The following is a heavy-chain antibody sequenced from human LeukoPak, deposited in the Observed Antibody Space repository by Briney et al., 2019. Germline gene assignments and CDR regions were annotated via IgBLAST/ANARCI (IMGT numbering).Heavy chain of an antibody. V-gene: IGHV3-21*01. CDR2: ISSSSSYI. J-gene: IGHJ4*02. D-gene: IGHD3-9*01. CDR3: ARDGYFDWSDYFDY. Sequence: PGRSLRLSCAASGFTFSTYGMNWVRQAPGKGLEWVSSISSSSSYIYYADSVKGRFTISRDNAKNSLYLQMNSLRAEDTAVYYCARDGYFDWSDYFDYWGQGTLVTVSS. CDR1: GFTFSTYG.